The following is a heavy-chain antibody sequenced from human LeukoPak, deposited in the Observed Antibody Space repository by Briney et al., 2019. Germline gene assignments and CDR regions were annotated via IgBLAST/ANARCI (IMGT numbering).Heavy chain of an antibody. V-gene: IGHV4-4*08. D-gene: IGHD3-3*01. Sequence: SETLSLTCTVSGGSISSYYWSWIRQPPGKGLEWIGYIYYSGSTNYNPSLKSRVTISVDTSKNQFSLKLSSVTAADTAVYYCAIESRFYDFWSGYYSGRQNYWGQGTLVTVSS. CDR1: GGSISSYY. CDR3: AIESRFYDFWSGYYSGRQNY. J-gene: IGHJ4*02. CDR2: IYYSGST.